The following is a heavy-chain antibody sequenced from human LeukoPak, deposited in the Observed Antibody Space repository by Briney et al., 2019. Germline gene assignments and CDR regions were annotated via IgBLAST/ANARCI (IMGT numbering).Heavy chain of an antibody. Sequence: GGSLRLSCAASGFGFSTYDMNWVRQAPGKGLEWVSYTTSTGRTTYYADSVKGRFTISRDNAKRSLYLQMNSLRVEDTAVYYCARLPDPYYYYYMDVWGKGTTVTVSS. CDR2: TTSTGRTT. CDR3: ARLPDPYYYYYMDV. V-gene: IGHV3-48*03. CDR1: GFGFSTYD. J-gene: IGHJ6*03.